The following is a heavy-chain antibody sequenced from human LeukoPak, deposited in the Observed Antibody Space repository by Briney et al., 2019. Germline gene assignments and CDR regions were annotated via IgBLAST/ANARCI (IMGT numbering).Heavy chain of an antibody. D-gene: IGHD2-2*01. V-gene: IGHV3-74*01. Sequence: HPGGSLRLSCAASGNYWMHWVRQAPGKGLVWVSHFNSDGSWTGYADSVKGRFTISKDNAKNTVYLQMNNLRAEDTAVYYCVSFYETYWGRGTLVTVSS. CDR2: FNSDGSWT. CDR1: GNYW. J-gene: IGHJ4*02. CDR3: VSFYETY.